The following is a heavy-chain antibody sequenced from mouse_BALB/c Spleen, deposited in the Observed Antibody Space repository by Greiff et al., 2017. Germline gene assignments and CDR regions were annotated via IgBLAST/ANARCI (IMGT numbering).Heavy chain of an antibody. D-gene: IGHD2-14*01. CDR3: ARCYRYEGYAMDY. CDR2: IDPSDSYT. CDR1: GYTFTSYW. Sequence: VQLQQPGAELVKPGASVKLSCKASGYTFTSYWMDWVKQRPGQGLEWIGEIDPSDSYTNYNQKFKGKATLTVDKSSSTAYMQLSSLTSEDSAVYYCARCYRYEGYAMDYWGQGTSVTVSS. J-gene: IGHJ4*01. V-gene: IGHV1-69*02.